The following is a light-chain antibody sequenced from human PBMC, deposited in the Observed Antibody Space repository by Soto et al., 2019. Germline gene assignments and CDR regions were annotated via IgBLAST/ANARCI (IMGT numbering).Light chain of an antibody. CDR1: QAVSSIL. Sequence: EVVLTQSPGTLSLDPGERATLACRASQAVSSILLAWYQQKPGQDPRLLIYGASIRATGIPDRFSGSGSGTDFTLAVSRLEPEDFAVDYCQQHGTSPIFGGGTKVEIK. J-gene: IGKJ4*01. CDR2: GAS. V-gene: IGKV3-20*01. CDR3: QQHGTSPI.